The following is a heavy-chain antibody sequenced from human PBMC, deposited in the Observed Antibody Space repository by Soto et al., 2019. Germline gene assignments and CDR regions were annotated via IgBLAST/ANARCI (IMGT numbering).Heavy chain of an antibody. CDR2: IIPIFGTA. Sequence: SVKVSCKASGGTFSSYAISWVRQAPGQGLEWMGGIIPIFGTANYAQKFQGRVTITADESTSTAYMELSSLRSEDTAVYYCARDLKVGATDPGYWGQGTLVTVSS. D-gene: IGHD1-26*01. J-gene: IGHJ4*02. CDR1: GGTFSSYA. V-gene: IGHV1-69*13. CDR3: ARDLKVGATDPGY.